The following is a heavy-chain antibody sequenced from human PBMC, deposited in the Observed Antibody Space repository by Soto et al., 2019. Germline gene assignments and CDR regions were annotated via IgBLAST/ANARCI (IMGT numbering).Heavy chain of an antibody. Sequence: QVQLQESGPGLVKPSQTLSLTCSVSGASITSCGSYWTWIRQHPGKSLEWMGNILYSEKNYYNPSIKRRVTISLDTSKNQFSLKVNCVTAADTAVYHCVRDRGTTLRMDVWGQGTTGTVSS. CDR2: ILYSEKN. J-gene: IGHJ6*02. V-gene: IGHV4-31*03. CDR3: VRDRGTTLRMDV. D-gene: IGHD3-10*01. CDR1: GASITSCGSY.